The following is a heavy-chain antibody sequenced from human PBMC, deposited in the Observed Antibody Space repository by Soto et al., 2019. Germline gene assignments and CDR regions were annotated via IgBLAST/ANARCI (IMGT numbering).Heavy chain of an antibody. CDR3: TRNCGGDCYLHDAFDI. D-gene: IGHD2-21*02. Sequence: ASVKVSCKASGYTFTGYYMHWVRQAPGQGLERMGWINPNSGGTNYAQKYQGWVTMTKDTSISTTYKELSRLRTDDTTVYYNTRNCGGDCYLHDAFDIWGQGTMVTVSS. V-gene: IGHV1-2*04. CDR1: GYTFTGYY. CDR2: INPNSGGT. J-gene: IGHJ3*02.